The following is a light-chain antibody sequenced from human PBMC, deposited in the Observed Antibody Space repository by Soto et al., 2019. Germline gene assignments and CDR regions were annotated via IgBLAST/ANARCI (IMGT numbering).Light chain of an antibody. J-gene: IGKJ2*01. CDR2: GAS. CDR1: QSVSSSY. V-gene: IGKV3-20*01. CDR3: QQSYTTPRT. Sequence: EIVLTQSPGTLSLSPGERATLSCRASQSVSSSYLAWYQQKPGQAPRLLIYGASSRATGIPDRFSGSGSGTDFTLTISSLQPEDCATYYCQQSYTTPRTFGQGTKVDIK.